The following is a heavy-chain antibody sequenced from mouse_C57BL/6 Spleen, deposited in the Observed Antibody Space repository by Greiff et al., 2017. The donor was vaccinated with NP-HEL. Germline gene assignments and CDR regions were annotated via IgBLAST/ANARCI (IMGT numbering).Heavy chain of an antibody. CDR3: ARDADYYGYDVAFAY. V-gene: IGHV7-1*01. CDR1: GFTFSDFY. CDR2: SRNKANDYTT. J-gene: IGHJ3*01. Sequence: EVKLVESGGGLVQSGRSLRLSCATSGFTFSDFYMEWVRQAPGKGLEWIAASRNKANDYTTEYSASVKGRFIVSRDTSQSILYLQMNALRAEDTAIYYCARDADYYGYDVAFAYWGQGTLVTVSA. D-gene: IGHD2-2*01.